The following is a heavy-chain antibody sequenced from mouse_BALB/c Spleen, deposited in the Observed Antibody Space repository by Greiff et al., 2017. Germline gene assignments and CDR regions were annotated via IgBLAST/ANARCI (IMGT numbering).Heavy chain of an antibody. J-gene: IGHJ1*01. CDR2: IYPGDGDT. V-gene: IGHV1-80*01. D-gene: IGHD2-3*01. CDR3: ARGDGYRYFDV. Sequence: VQLQQSGAELVRPGSSVKISCKASGYAFSSYWMNWVKQRPGQGLEWIGQIYPGDGDTNYNGKFKGKATLTADKSSSTAYMQLSSLTSEDSAVYFCARGDGYRYFDVWGAGTTVTVSS. CDR1: GYAFSSYW.